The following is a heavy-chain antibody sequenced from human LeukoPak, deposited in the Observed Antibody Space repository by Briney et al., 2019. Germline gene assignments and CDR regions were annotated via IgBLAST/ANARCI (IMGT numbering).Heavy chain of an antibody. CDR3: XXXDXXGXVDI. D-gene: IGHD5-24*01. CDR1: GGSXSGYY. V-gene: IGHV4-4*07. J-gene: IGHJ3*02. CDR2: IYTSGST. Sequence: GGSXSGYYWSWIRQPAXKGXEWIGRIYTSGSTNYNPSLKSRVTISVDTSKKXFSLKLSSVNAADTAVYYCXXXDXXGXVDIWGXGXMVTVSS.